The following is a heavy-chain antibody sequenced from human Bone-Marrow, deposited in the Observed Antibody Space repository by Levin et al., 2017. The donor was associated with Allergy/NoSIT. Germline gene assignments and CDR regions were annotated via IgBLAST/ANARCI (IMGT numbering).Heavy chain of an antibody. CDR1: GFTVSSNY. D-gene: IGHD4-17*01. J-gene: IGHJ4*02. V-gene: IGHV3-66*01. Sequence: GGSLRLSCGASGFTVSSNYMSWVRQAPGKGLEWVSALYVGGTTYYADSVKGRFTISRDNSRNTVYLQMDSLRPEDTAVYYCARAPTATTIFHYWGQGTMVTVSS. CDR2: LYVGGTT. CDR3: ARAPTATTIFHY.